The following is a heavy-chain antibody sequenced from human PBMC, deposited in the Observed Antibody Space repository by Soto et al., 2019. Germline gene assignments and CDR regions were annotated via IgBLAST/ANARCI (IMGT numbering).Heavy chain of an antibody. CDR3: ARGQLLLEAMDV. CDR1: GVSINIPYW. D-gene: IGHD1-1*01. CDR2: IYHSGST. V-gene: IGHV4-4*02. J-gene: IGHJ6*02. Sequence: QVHLQESGPGLVKPSETLSLTCAVSGVSINIPYWWTWVRQPPGKGLEWIGYIYHSGSTSYNPSLRSRLRISIDVSKNQMSLRLTSVTAADTAVYYCARGQLLLEAMDVWGQGTTVIVSS.